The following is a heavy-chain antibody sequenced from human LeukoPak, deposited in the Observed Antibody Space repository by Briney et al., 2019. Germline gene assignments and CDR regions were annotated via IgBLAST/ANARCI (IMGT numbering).Heavy chain of an antibody. CDR2: ISSSSSYI. D-gene: IGHD1-26*01. CDR3: ISFVGSPDAFDI. J-gene: IGHJ3*02. CDR1: GFSFSSYE. V-gene: IGHV3-21*01. Sequence: GGSLRLSCAASGFSFSSYEMNWVRQAPGKGLEWVSSISSSSSYIYYADSVKGRFTISRDNAKNSLYLQMNSLRAEDTAVYYCISFVGSPDAFDIWGQGTMVTVSS.